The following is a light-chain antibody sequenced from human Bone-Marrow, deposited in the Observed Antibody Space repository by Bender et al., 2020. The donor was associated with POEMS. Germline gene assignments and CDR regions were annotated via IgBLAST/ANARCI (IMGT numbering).Light chain of an antibody. CDR1: SSNTGSGYD. V-gene: IGLV1-40*01. Sequence: QSVLTQPPSVSGAPGQRVTISCTGSSSNTGSGYDINWYQHLPGTAPKLLIYGYNNRPSGVPDRFSGSKSGTSASLAITGLQAEDEADYYCSSYAGSNNSVFGTGTKVTVL. J-gene: IGLJ1*01. CDR2: GYN. CDR3: SSYAGSNNSV.